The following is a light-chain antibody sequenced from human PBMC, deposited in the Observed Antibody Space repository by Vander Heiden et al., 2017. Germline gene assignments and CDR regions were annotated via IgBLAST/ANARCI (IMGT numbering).Light chain of an antibody. Sequence: QSVLTQPPSASGTPGQRVTIPCPGSSSNLGSNTVNWYQQLPGTAPKLLIYSNNQRPSGVPDRFSGSKSGTSASLAISGLQSEDEADYYCAAWDDSLNGVVFGGGTKLTVL. V-gene: IGLV1-44*01. CDR2: SNN. J-gene: IGLJ2*01. CDR1: SSNLGSNT. CDR3: AAWDDSLNGVV.